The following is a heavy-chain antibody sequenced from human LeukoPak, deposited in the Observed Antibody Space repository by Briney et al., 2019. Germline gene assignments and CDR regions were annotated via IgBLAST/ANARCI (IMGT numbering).Heavy chain of an antibody. Sequence: PGGSLRLSCAASGFTVSSNYMSWVRQAPGKGLEWVSAIYSGGSTYYADSVKGRFTISRHNSKNTLYLQMNSLRAEDTAVYYGTTTHIFSSGWNDGSDYWGQGTLVTAS. CDR2: IYSGGST. J-gene: IGHJ4*02. V-gene: IGHV3-53*04. CDR3: TTTHIFSSGWNDGSDY. D-gene: IGHD6-19*01. CDR1: GFTVSSNY.